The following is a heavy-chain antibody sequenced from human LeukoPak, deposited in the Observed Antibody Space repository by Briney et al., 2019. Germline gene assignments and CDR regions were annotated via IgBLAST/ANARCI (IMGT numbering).Heavy chain of an antibody. Sequence: PSETLSLTCTVSGGSISNYYWSWIRQPPGKGLEWIGYIYYSGSTNYNPSLKSRVTISVDTSKNQFSLKLSSVTAADTAVYYCARAYYSSSYDYWYFDLWGRGTLVTVSS. V-gene: IGHV4-59*01. D-gene: IGHD6-13*01. J-gene: IGHJ2*01. CDR1: GGSISNYY. CDR3: ARAYYSSSYDYWYFDL. CDR2: IYYSGST.